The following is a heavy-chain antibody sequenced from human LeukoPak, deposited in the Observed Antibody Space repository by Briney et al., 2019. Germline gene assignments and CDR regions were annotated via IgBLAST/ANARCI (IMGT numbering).Heavy chain of an antibody. CDR2: IYYSGST. D-gene: IGHD3-22*01. V-gene: IGHV4-39*07. Sequence: SETLSLTCTVSGGSISSYCWGWIRQPPGKGLEWIGSIYYSGSTYYNPSLKSRVTISVDTSKNQFSLKLSSVTAADTAVYYCARDEYYYDSRGYSYYFDYWGQGTLVTVSS. CDR1: GGSISSYC. CDR3: ARDEYYYDSRGYSYYFDY. J-gene: IGHJ4*02.